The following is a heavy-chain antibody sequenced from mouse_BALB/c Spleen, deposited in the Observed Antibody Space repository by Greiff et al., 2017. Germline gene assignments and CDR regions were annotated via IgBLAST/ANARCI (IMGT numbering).Heavy chain of an antibody. CDR1: GYTFTSYY. D-gene: IGHD1-1*01. CDR2: IYPGNVNT. CDR3: ASALYYYGSGNYAMDY. J-gene: IGHJ4*01. Sequence: QVQLQQSGPELVKPGASVRISCKASGYTFTSYYIHWVKQRPGQGLEWIGWIYPGNVNTKYNEKFKGKATLTADKSSSTAYMQLSSLTSEDSAVYYCASALYYYGSGNYAMDYWGQGTSVTVSS. V-gene: IGHV1S56*01.